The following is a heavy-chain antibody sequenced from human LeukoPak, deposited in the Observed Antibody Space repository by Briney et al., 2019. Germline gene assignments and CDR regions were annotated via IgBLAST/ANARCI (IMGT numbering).Heavy chain of an antibody. CDR1: GYSISSGCY. CDR3: ARRVEMDI. D-gene: IGHD5-24*01. J-gene: IGHJ3*02. V-gene: IGHV4-38-2*01. CDR2: IYHSGST. Sequence: PSETLSLTCAASGYSISSGCYWGWIRQPPGKGLEWSGMIYHSGSTYYNPSLKSRGTISVDTSKNQFSLKLSSGTAADTAVYYCARRVEMDIWGQGTMVTVSS.